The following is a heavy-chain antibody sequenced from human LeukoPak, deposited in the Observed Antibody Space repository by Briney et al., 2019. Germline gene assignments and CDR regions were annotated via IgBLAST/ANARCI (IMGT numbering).Heavy chain of an antibody. Sequence: SSKPPSLTCIFSGGSISNSYYYWSWIPQHPGKWLVYIGYIYNSGGTYYNQSLVSLVTISVDTSKNQFSLKLSSVTAADTAAYYCARNKYDIVTGRLDAFDIWGQGTMVTVSS. CDR1: GGSISNSYYY. CDR2: IYNSGGT. CDR3: ARNKYDIVTGRLDAFDI. J-gene: IGHJ3*02. D-gene: IGHD3-9*01. V-gene: IGHV4-31*01.